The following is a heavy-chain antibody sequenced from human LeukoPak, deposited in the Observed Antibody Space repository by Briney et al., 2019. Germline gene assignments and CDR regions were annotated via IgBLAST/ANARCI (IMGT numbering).Heavy chain of an antibody. CDR1: GYTFNGYH. Sequence: GASVKVSCKAFGYTFNGYHMHWVRQAPGQGLEWMGWINPNSGGTKYAQKFQGRVTMTRDASISTADMELSRLRSDDSAVYYCARGPPSWDYTDHISYYYYMDVWGTGTTVTVSS. CDR2: INPNSGGT. CDR3: ARGPPSWDYTDHISYYYYMDV. D-gene: IGHD4-11*01. J-gene: IGHJ6*03. V-gene: IGHV1-2*02.